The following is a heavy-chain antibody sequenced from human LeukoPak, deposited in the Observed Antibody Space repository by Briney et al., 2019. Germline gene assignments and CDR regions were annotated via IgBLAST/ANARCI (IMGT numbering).Heavy chain of an antibody. CDR1: GGTFSSYA. CDR2: IIPIFGTA. V-gene: IGHV1-69*05. J-gene: IGHJ6*03. CDR3: ARDSGCSSTSCYSGSYYYYYMDV. D-gene: IGHD2-2*02. Sequence: SVKASCKASGGTFSSYAISWVRQAPGQGLEWMGGIIPIFGTANYAQKFQGRVTITTDESTSTAYMELSSLRSEDTAVYYCARDSGCSSTSCYSGSYYYYYMDVWGKGTTVTVSS.